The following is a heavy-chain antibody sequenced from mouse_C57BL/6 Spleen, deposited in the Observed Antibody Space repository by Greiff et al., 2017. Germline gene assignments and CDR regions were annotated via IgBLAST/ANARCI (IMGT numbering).Heavy chain of an antibody. CDR2: IYPGDGDT. D-gene: IGHD2-5*01. V-gene: IGHV1-80*01. CDR3: ARGASYYSNYGGFAY. CDR1: GYAFSSYW. Sequence: VQLQQSGAELVKPGASVKISCKASGYAFSSYWMNWVKQRPGKGLEWIGQIYPGDGDTNYNGKFKGKATLTADNSSSTAYMQLSSLTSEDSAVYFCARGASYYSNYGGFAYWGQGTLVTVSA. J-gene: IGHJ3*01.